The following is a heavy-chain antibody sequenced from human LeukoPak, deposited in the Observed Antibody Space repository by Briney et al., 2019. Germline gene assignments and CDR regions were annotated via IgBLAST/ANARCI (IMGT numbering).Heavy chain of an antibody. V-gene: IGHV3-30-3*01. CDR1: GFTFSNSA. J-gene: IGHJ4*02. Sequence: GGSLRLSCAASGFTFSNSAMHWVRQAPGKGLEWVAVISYDGSNGYYADSVKGRFTTSRDNSKNTLYLHMNSLRAEDTAMYYCAKGGRLLQTSFNYWGQGTLITVSS. D-gene: IGHD5-24*01. CDR2: ISYDGSNG. CDR3: AKGGRLLQTSFNY.